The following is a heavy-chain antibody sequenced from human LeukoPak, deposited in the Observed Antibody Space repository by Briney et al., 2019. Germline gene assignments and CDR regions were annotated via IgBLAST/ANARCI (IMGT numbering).Heavy chain of an antibody. CDR1: VFTLSRYS. V-gene: IGHV3-21*01. J-gene: IGHJ4*02. CDR2: VCSSSSYI. CDR3: ARYAGDDY. Sequence: GGSLRLSCAPSVFTLSRYSMNWVRQAPGEGLEWVSSVCSSSSYIYYADSVKGRFTISRDNAKNSLYLQMNSLRAEDTAVYYCARYAGDDYWGQGTLVTVSS.